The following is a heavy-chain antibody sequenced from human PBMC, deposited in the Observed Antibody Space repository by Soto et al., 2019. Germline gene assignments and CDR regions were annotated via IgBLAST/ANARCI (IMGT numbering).Heavy chain of an antibody. D-gene: IGHD3-10*01. CDR1: GFTFTSYA. Sequence: EVQLLESGGGLVQPGGSLRLSCAASGFTFTSYAMSWVRQAPGKGLEWVSVISGSDGSTYYAESVKGRFTISRATSKNTLFLQMNSLRADDTAVYYCATDRGGGLGELLAWGKGTLVTVSS. CDR3: ATDRGGGLGELLA. CDR2: ISGSDGST. V-gene: IGHV3-23*01. J-gene: IGHJ5*02.